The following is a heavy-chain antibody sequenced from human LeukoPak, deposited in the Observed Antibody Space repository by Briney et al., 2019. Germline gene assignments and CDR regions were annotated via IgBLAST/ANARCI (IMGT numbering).Heavy chain of an antibody. CDR1: GFTFSSYG. D-gene: IGHD6-13*01. J-gene: IGHJ4*02. Sequence: GGSLRLSCAASGFTFSSYGMHWVRQAPGKGLEWVAFIRYDGSNKYYADSVKGRFAISRDNSKNTLYLQMNSLRAEDTAVYYCAESGYRAAAGQGYFDYWSQGTLVTVSS. CDR2: IRYDGSNK. CDR3: AESGYRAAAGQGYFDY. V-gene: IGHV3-30*02.